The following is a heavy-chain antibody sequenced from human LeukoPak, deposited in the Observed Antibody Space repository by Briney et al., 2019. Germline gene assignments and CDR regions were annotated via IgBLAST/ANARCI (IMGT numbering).Heavy chain of an antibody. J-gene: IGHJ4*02. CDR1: GFTFSSYE. CDR3: ARDFAY. Sequence: TGGSLRLSCAASGFTFSSYEMNWVRQAPGKGLEWVSRINSDGSSTSYADSVKGRFTISRDNAKNTLYLQMNSLRAEDTAVYYCARDFAYWGQGTLVTVSS. V-gene: IGHV3-74*01. CDR2: INSDGSST.